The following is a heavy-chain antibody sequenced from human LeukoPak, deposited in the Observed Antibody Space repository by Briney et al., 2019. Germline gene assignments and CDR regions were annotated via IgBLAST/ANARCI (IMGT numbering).Heavy chain of an antibody. Sequence: GGSLRLSCAASGFTFDDYGMSWVRQAPGKGLEWVSGINWNGGSTGYADSVKGRFTISRDNAKNSLYLQMNSLRAEDTALYYCAKDVFTMVRGVLEYWGQGTLVTVSS. V-gene: IGHV3-20*04. CDR2: INWNGGST. D-gene: IGHD3-10*01. CDR1: GFTFDDYG. CDR3: AKDVFTMVRGVLEY. J-gene: IGHJ4*02.